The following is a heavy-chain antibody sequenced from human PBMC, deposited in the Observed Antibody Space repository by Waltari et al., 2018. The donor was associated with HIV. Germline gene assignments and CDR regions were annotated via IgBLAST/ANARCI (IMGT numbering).Heavy chain of an antibody. J-gene: IGHJ5*02. Sequence: EVQLVESGGGLVQPGRSLRLSCAASGFTFDDYAMHWVRKAPWKGLELVSSISWKSVRITYADSVRGLFTVSRDNAKNYLYLQMISLRPDDTAFYYCARGPMYNWFDPWGQGSLVTVSS. CDR2: ISWKSVRI. CDR1: GFTFDDYA. CDR3: ARGPMYNWFDP. V-gene: IGHV3-9*01. D-gene: IGHD3-10*01.